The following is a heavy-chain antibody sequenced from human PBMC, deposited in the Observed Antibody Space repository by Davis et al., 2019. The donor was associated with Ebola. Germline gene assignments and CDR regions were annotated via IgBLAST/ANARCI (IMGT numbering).Heavy chain of an antibody. CDR1: GFIVSSNY. V-gene: IGHV3-66*01. Sequence: GESLKISCKASGFIVSSNYMSWVRQAPGKGLEWVSLIYSGGDTYYADSVKGRFTISRDNSKNTLYLQMYSLRDEDTAVYYCARSYGENYFDYWGQGTLVTVSS. CDR3: ARSYGENYFDY. D-gene: IGHD3-16*01. CDR2: IYSGGDT. J-gene: IGHJ4*02.